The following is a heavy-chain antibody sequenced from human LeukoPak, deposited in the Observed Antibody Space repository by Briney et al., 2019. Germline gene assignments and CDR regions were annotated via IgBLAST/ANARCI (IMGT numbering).Heavy chain of an antibody. CDR1: GYTFTSYD. CDR2: MNPNSGNT. Sequence: ASVKVSCKASGYTFTSYDINWVRQATGQGLEWMGWMNPNSGNTGYAQKFQGRVTMTRNTPISTAYMELSSLRSEDTAVYFCARKGPANYYYYYMDVWGKGTTVTVSS. J-gene: IGHJ6*03. CDR3: ARKGPANYYYYYMDV. V-gene: IGHV1-8*01. D-gene: IGHD2-2*01.